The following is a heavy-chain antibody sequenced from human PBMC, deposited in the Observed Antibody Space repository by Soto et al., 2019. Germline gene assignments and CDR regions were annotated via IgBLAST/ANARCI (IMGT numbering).Heavy chain of an antibody. CDR3: ARGQHGLDH. Sequence: QVQLLESGGGVVQPGRSLRLSCAASGFTFSSYAMHWVRQPPGKGLEWVAVVSNDGRNKFYADSVRGRFTISRDNSKNTVYLEMESLRVEDTAVFYCARGQHGLDHWGQGSLVLVSP. J-gene: IGHJ4*02. CDR2: VSNDGRNK. D-gene: IGHD2-8*01. V-gene: IGHV3-30-3*01. CDR1: GFTFSSYA.